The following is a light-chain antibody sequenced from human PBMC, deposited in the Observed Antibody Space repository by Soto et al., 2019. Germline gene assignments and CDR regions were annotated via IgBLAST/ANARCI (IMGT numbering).Light chain of an antibody. CDR1: QSVSSN. CDR2: VAS. V-gene: IGKV3-15*01. J-gene: IGKJ4*01. CDR3: QQYNVWPLT. Sequence: EIVMTKSPAALCVSPGERATLSCRASQSVSSNLAWYQQKPGQTPKLLIYVASTRATGIPARFSGSGSGTEFTLTISSLQSEDFAVYYCQQYNVWPLTFGGGTKVEFK.